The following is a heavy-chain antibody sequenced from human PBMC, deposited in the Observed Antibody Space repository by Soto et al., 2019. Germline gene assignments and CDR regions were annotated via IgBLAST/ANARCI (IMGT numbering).Heavy chain of an antibody. CDR3: ARDRRYCSGGSCPYYFDY. V-gene: IGHV1-69*01. Sequence: QVQLVQSGAEVKKPGSSVKVSCKASGGTFSSYAISWVRQAPGQGLEWMGGIIPIFGTANYAQKFQGRVTIPADESTSTAYMVQSSLRSEDTAVYYCARDRRYCSGGSCPYYFDYWGQGTLVTVSS. CDR2: IIPIFGTA. J-gene: IGHJ4*02. CDR1: GGTFSSYA. D-gene: IGHD2-15*01.